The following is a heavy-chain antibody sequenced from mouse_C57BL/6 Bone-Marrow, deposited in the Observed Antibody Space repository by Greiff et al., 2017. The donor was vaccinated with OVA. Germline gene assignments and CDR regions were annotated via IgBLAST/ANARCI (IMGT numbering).Heavy chain of an antibody. D-gene: IGHD1-1*01. CDR2: IYPGDGDT. CDR3: TTVVPPYYAMDD. J-gene: IGHJ4*01. Sequence: VQLQQSGPELVKPGASVKISCKASGYAFSSSWMNWVKQRPGKGLAWIGRIYPGDGDTNYNGTFTVKAPLTAAKSSSPAYMQLSSLTSEYSAVYFCTTVVPPYYAMDDWGQGTSVTVSS. V-gene: IGHV1-82*01. CDR1: GYAFSSSW.